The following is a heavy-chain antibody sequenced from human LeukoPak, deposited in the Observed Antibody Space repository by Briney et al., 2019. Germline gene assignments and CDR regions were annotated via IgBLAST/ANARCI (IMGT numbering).Heavy chain of an antibody. V-gene: IGHV1-2*02. J-gene: IGHJ4*02. Sequence: GASVKVSCKASGYTFTGYYMHWVRQAPGQGLEWMGWINPNSGGTNYAQKFQGKVTMTRDTSISTAYMELSRLRSDDTAVYYCARDEVAYRNNWNYGQTDYWGQGTLVTVSS. CDR1: GYTFTGYY. D-gene: IGHD1-7*01. CDR3: ARDEVAYRNNWNYGQTDY. CDR2: INPNSGGT.